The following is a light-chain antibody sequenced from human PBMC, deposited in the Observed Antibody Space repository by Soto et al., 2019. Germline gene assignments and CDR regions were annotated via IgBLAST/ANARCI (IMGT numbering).Light chain of an antibody. V-gene: IGKV3-11*01. Sequence: IVLTQSPVSLVLSPGERATLCXRASDSIVLSLPWYQQRAGKATRXXIYXASNRATGIPAMFSGSGYGTDFTLTISRLEPEDVEVYYCQQRSNWRTFGGGTKVDIK. CDR3: QQRSNWRT. CDR1: DSIVLS. CDR2: XAS. J-gene: IGKJ4*02.